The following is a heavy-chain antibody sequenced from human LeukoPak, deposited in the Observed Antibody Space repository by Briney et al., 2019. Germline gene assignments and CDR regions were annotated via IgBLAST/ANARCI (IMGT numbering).Heavy chain of an antibody. V-gene: IGHV3-21*04. CDR3: AKHLNRLILPDY. CDR2: ISSSSSYI. Sequence: PGGSLRLSCAASGFTFSSYSMSWVRQAPGKGLEWVSSISSSSSYIYYADSVKGRFTISRDNSKNTLYLQMNSLRAEDTAVYYCAKHLNRLILPDYWGQGTLVTVSS. D-gene: IGHD1-14*01. CDR1: GFTFSSYS. J-gene: IGHJ4*02.